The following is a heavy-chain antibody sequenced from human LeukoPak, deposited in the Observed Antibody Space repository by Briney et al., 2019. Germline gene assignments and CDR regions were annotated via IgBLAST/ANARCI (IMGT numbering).Heavy chain of an antibody. CDR1: GFTVSSKY. V-gene: IGHV3-66*01. Sequence: GGSLRLSCAASGFTVSSKYMSWVRQAPGKGLEWVSVIYSGGSTYYADSVKGRFTISRDNSKNTLYLQMNSLRAEDTAVYYCARDCVSSGDYFRGDNWFDPWGQGTLVTVSS. CDR3: ARDCVSSGDYFRGDNWFDP. D-gene: IGHD4-17*01. CDR2: IYSGGST. J-gene: IGHJ5*02.